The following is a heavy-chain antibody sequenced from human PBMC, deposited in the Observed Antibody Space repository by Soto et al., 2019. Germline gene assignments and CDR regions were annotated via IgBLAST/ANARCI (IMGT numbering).Heavy chain of an antibody. CDR1: GGSISSSSYY. J-gene: IGHJ6*02. V-gene: IGHV4-39*01. CDR3: ASQYSSGWYEGYYYYGMDV. CDR2: IYYSGST. D-gene: IGHD6-19*01. Sequence: SETLSLSCTVSGGSISSSSYYWGWIRQPPGKGLEWIGSIYYSGSTYYNPSLKSRVTISVDTPKNQFSLKLSSVTAADTAVYYCASQYSSGWYEGYYYYGMDVWGQGTTVTVSS.